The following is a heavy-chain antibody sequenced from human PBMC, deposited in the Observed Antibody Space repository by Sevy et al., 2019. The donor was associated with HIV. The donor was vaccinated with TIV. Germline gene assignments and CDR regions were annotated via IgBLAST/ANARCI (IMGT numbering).Heavy chain of an antibody. CDR1: GYSISSGYQ. CDR3: ARVAAY. J-gene: IGHJ4*02. V-gene: IGHV4-38-2*01. D-gene: IGHD6-25*01. Sequence: SETLSLACAVSGYSISSGYQWGWIRHPPGKGLEWIGTIYHSGSTYYNPSLKSRVTISVDTSKNQFSLKVNSMTAADTAVYFCARVAAYWGQGILVTVSS. CDR2: IYHSGST.